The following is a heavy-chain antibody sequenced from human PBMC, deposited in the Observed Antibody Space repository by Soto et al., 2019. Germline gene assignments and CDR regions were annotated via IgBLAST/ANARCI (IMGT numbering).Heavy chain of an antibody. J-gene: IGHJ3*02. CDR2: ISGSGGST. CDR1: GFTFISYA. Sequence: PGGSLRLSCAASGFTFISYAMSWVLQAPWKGLEWVSAISGSGGSTYYAGSVKGRFTISRDNSKNTLYLQMNSLRAEDTAVYYCAKISYYDFWSGYYDAFDIWGQGTMVTVSS. D-gene: IGHD3-3*01. CDR3: AKISYYDFWSGYYDAFDI. V-gene: IGHV3-23*01.